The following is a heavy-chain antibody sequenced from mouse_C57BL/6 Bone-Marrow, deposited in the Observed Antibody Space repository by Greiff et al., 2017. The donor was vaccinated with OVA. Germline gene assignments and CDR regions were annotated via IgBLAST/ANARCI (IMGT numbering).Heavy chain of an antibody. V-gene: IGHV1-22*01. Sequence: EVQLQESGPELVKPGASVKMSCKASGYTFTDYNMHWVKQSHGKSLEWIGYINPNNGGTSYNQKFKGKATLTVNKSSSTAYMELRSLTSEDSAVYYCARPGLRRAWFAYWGQGTLVTVSA. D-gene: IGHD2-4*01. CDR1: GYTFTDYN. CDR2: INPNNGGT. J-gene: IGHJ3*01. CDR3: ARPGLRRAWFAY.